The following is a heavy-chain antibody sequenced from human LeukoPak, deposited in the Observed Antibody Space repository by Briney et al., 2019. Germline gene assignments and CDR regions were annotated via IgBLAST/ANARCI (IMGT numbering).Heavy chain of an antibody. D-gene: IGHD6-19*01. CDR1: RDTFSSDV. J-gene: IGHJ6*04. Sequence: SLKVSSKASRDTFSSDVISWGRQAPGQGVEWMGGIIPIFVTANYAQKFQGRVTITADESTSTAYMELSSLRSEDTAVYYCARDTHSSGADVWGKGTTVTVSS. V-gene: IGHV1-69*01. CDR2: IIPIFVTA. CDR3: ARDTHSSGADV.